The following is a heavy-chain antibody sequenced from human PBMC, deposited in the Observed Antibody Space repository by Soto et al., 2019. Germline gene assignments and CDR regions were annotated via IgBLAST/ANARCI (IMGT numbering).Heavy chain of an antibody. Sequence: PSETLSLTCTVSGGSISSGSYYWSWIRQPPGKGLEWIATINYSGSTYYNPSLKSRVTISADTSENQFSLKLSSVTAADTAVYYCARYSGSPGFYFDYWGQGTLVTVSS. CDR2: INYSGST. CDR1: GGSISSGSYY. V-gene: IGHV4-39*01. D-gene: IGHD1-26*01. CDR3: ARYSGSPGFYFDY. J-gene: IGHJ4*02.